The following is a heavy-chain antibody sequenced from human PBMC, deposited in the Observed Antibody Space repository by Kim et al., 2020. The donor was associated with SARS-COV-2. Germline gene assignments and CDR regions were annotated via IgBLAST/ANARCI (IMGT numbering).Heavy chain of an antibody. CDR2: INGSGDST. CDR3: VEVGAAGY. J-gene: IGHJ4*02. D-gene: IGHD1-26*01. CDR1: GFTFSSHS. V-gene: IGHV3-23*01. Sequence: GGSLRLSCAASGFTFSSHSMSWVRQAPGKGLEWVSSINGSGDSTYYADSVKGRFTISRDNSKNTLSLQMNSLRADDTAVYYCVEVGAAGYWGQGTLVTVSP.